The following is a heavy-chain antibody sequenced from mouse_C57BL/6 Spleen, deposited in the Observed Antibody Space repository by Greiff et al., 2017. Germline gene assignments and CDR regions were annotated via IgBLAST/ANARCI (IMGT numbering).Heavy chain of an antibody. CDR1: GYSFTGYF. Sequence: VQLQQSGPELVKPGDSVKISCKASGYSFTGYFMNWVMQSHGKSLEWIGRINPYNGDTFYNQKFKGKATLTVDKSSSTAHMELRSLTSEDSAVYYCAREVHDYDGYFDVWGTGTTVTVSS. J-gene: IGHJ1*03. CDR3: AREVHDYDGYFDV. CDR2: INPYNGDT. V-gene: IGHV1-20*01. D-gene: IGHD2-4*01.